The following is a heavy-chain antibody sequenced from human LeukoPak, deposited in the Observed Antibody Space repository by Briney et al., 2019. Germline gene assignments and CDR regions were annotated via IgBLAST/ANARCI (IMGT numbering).Heavy chain of an antibody. Sequence: GGSLRLSCAASGFTFSSYEMNWVRQAPGKGLEWVSYISSSGSTIYYADSVKGRFTISRDNAKNSLYLQMNSVRAEDTAVYYCVRDFRFLDDYWGQGTLVSVSS. CDR3: VRDFRFLDDY. V-gene: IGHV3-48*03. CDR1: GFTFSSYE. D-gene: IGHD3-3*01. CDR2: ISSSGSTI. J-gene: IGHJ4*02.